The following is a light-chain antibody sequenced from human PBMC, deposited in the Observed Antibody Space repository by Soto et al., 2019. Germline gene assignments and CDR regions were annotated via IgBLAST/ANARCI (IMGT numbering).Light chain of an antibody. CDR3: QQYNTWSPFT. CDR1: QSVSSN. V-gene: IGKV3-15*01. CDR2: GAS. J-gene: IGKJ4*01. Sequence: EIVMTQSPATLSVSPGERATLSCRASQSVSSNLAWYQQKPGQAPMLLIYGASTRATGIQARFSGSGSGTEFTLAISSLQSEDFAVYYCQQYNTWSPFTFGRGTKVESK.